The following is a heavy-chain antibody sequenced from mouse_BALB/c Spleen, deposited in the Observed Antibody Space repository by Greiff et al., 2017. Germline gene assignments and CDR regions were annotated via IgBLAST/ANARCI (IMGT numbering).Heavy chain of an antibody. Sequence: VQLQQSGPELVKPGASVKMSCKASGYTFTSYVMHWVKQKPGQGLEWIGYINPYNDGTKYNEKFKGKATLTSDKSSSTAYMELSSLTSEDSAVYYCARRGYYGSSYVYFDYWGQGTSVTVSS. J-gene: IGHJ4*01. D-gene: IGHD1-1*01. CDR1: GYTFTSYV. V-gene: IGHV1-14*01. CDR2: INPYNDGT. CDR3: ARRGYYGSSYVYFDY.